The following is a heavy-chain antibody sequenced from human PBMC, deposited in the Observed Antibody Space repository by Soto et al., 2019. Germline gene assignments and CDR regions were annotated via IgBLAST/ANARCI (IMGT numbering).Heavy chain of an antibody. J-gene: IGHJ5*02. CDR1: GGSFSGYY. Sequence: SETLSLTCAVYGGSFSGYYWSWIRQPPGKGLKWIGEINHSGSTNYNPSLKSRVTISVDTSKNQFSLKLSSVTAADTAVYYCAMRYCSSTSCYRETNWFDPWGQGTLVTVSS. CDR3: AMRYCSSTSCYRETNWFDP. CDR2: INHSGST. V-gene: IGHV4-34*01. D-gene: IGHD2-2*01.